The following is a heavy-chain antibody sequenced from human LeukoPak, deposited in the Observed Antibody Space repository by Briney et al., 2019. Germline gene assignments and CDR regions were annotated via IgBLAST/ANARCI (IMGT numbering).Heavy chain of an antibody. V-gene: IGHV4-30-4*01. D-gene: IGHD6-19*01. Sequence: PSETLSLTCTVSGGSISSGDYYWSWIRQPPGKGLEWIGYIYYSGSTYYNPSLKSRVTISVDTSKNQFSLKLSSVTAADTAVYYCAREGVSGWRINNWFDPWGQGTLVTVSS. CDR3: AREGVSGWRINNWFDP. CDR2: IYYSGST. CDR1: GGSISSGDYY. J-gene: IGHJ5*02.